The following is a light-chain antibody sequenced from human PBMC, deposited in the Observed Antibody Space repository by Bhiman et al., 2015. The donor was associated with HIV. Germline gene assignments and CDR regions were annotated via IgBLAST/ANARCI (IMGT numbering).Light chain of an antibody. CDR1: SSDVGGYNY. CDR3: CSYAGGSTWV. CDR2: DVS. V-gene: IGLV2-14*03. J-gene: IGLJ3*02. Sequence: QSALTQPASVSGSPGQSITISCTGTSSDVGGYNYVSWYQQHPGKAPKLMIYDVSQRPSGVSHRFSGSKSGNTASLTISGLQAEDESDYYCCSYAGGSTWVFGGGTKLTVL.